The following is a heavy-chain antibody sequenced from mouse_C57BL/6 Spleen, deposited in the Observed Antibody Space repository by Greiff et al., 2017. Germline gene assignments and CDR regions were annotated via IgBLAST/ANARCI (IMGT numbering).Heavy chain of an antibody. CDR3: ARRGNDYDIFGY. CDR1: GYTFTSYW. Sequence: QVQLQQPGAELVKPGASVKLSCKASGYTFTSYWMHWVKQRPGQGLEWIGMIHPNSGSTNYNEKFKSKATLTVDKSSSTAYMRLSSLTSEDCAVYYCARRGNDYDIFGYWGQGTTLTVSS. V-gene: IGHV1-64*01. J-gene: IGHJ2*01. D-gene: IGHD2-4*01. CDR2: IHPNSGST.